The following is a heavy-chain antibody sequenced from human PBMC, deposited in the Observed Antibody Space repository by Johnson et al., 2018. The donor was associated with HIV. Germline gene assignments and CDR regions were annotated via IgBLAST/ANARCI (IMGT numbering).Heavy chain of an antibody. D-gene: IGHD6-13*01. J-gene: IGHJ3*02. V-gene: IGHV3-43*01. CDR2: ISWDGGST. Sequence: VQLVESGGGVVRPGGSLRLSCAASGFTFSSYTMHWVRQAPGKGLEWVSLISWDGGSTYYADSVKGRFTISRDNSKNSLYLQMNGLRAEDTAVYYCARDSVGSPSAVDIWGQGTMVTVSS. CDR3: ARDSVGSPSAVDI. CDR1: GFTFSSYT.